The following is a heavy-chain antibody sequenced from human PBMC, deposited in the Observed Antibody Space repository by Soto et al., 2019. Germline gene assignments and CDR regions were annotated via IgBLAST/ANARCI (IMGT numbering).Heavy chain of an antibody. CDR2: IIPILGIA. Sequence: SVKVSCKASGGTFSSYTISWVRQAPGQGLKWMGRIIPILGIANYAQKFQGRVTITADKSTSTAYMELSSLRSEDTAVYYCASSMVRGVIISPYYYYGMDVWGQGTTVTVSS. D-gene: IGHD3-10*01. J-gene: IGHJ6*02. CDR3: ASSMVRGVIISPYYYYGMDV. V-gene: IGHV1-69*02. CDR1: GGTFSSYT.